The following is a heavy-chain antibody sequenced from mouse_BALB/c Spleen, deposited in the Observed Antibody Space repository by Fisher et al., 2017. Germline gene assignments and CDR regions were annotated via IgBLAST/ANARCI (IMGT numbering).Heavy chain of an antibody. J-gene: IGHJ4*01. CDR3: ARDDGYPPYYAMDY. Sequence: KFKGKATLTVDKSSSTAYMELRSLTSEDSAVYYCARDDGYPPYYAMDYWGQGTSVTVSS. D-gene: IGHD2-3*01. V-gene: IGHV1-26*01.